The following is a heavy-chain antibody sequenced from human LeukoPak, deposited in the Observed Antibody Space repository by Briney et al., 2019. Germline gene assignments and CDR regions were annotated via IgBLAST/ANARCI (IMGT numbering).Heavy chain of an antibody. V-gene: IGHV4-59*01. J-gene: IGHJ6*02. CDR2: IYYSGST. CDR1: GGSISSYY. CDR3: ARVGGYDFWSGYFPENYYYGMDV. D-gene: IGHD3-3*01. Sequence: SETLSLTCTVSGGSISSYYWSWIRQPPGKGLEWIGYIYYSGSTNYNPSLKSRVTISVDTSKNQFSLKLSSVTAADTAVYYCARVGGYDFWSGYFPENYYYGMDVWGQGTMVTVSS.